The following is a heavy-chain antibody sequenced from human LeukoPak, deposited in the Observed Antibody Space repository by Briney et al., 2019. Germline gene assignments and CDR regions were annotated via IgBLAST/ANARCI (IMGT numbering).Heavy chain of an antibody. J-gene: IGHJ2*01. CDR2: ISYDGSNK. V-gene: IGHV3-30*18. CDR3: AKGSSLDWYFDL. Sequence: PGRSLRLSCAASGFTFSSYGMHWVRQAPGKGLEWVAVISYDGSNKYYADSVKGRFTISRDNSKNTLYLQMNSLRAEDTAVYYCAKGSSLDWYFDLWGRGTLVTVSS. CDR1: GFTFSSYG.